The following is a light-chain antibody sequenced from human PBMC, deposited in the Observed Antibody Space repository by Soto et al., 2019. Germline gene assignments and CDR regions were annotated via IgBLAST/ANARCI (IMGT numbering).Light chain of an antibody. CDR1: SSNIGANYD. Sequence: QSVLTQPPSVSWAPGQRVTIACTGSSSNIGANYDVHWYQQLPGTAPKLLIYAASFRPSGVPDRFSGSKSGNTASLTISGLQAEDEADYYCCSYAGSYTHVFGTGTKVTV. CDR2: AAS. V-gene: IGLV1-40*01. J-gene: IGLJ1*01. CDR3: CSYAGSYTHV.